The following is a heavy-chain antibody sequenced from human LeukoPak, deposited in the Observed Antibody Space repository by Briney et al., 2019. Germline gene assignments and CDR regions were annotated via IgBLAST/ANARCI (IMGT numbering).Heavy chain of an antibody. Sequence: SETLSLTCAVYGGSFSGYYWSWIRQPPGKGLEWIGEINHSGSTNYNPSLKSRVTISVDTSKNQFSLKLSSVTAADTAVYYCARDDKWAFDYWGQGTLVTVSS. D-gene: IGHD1-26*01. V-gene: IGHV4-34*01. CDR2: INHSGST. CDR1: GGSFSGYY. CDR3: ARDDKWAFDY. J-gene: IGHJ4*02.